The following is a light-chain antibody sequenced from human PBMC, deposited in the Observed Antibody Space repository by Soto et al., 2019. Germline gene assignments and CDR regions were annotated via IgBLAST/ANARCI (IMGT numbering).Light chain of an antibody. CDR1: QGVSSH. V-gene: IGKV3-15*01. Sequence: EIVMTQSPATLSVSLGESATLSCRASQGVSSHLAWYQQKPGQTPRLLIYDASTRAAGVPARFRGSGSGTEFTLTISSLQSEDFVVYYCLQFKNWPYTVGQGTKLEI. CDR3: LQFKNWPYT. J-gene: IGKJ2*01. CDR2: DAS.